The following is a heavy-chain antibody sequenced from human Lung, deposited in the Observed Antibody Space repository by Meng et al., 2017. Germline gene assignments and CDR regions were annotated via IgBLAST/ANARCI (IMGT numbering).Heavy chain of an antibody. Sequence: QVHPVQSGAEVKKPGASVKVSCKSSDYTFTGYGVSWVRQAPGQGLEWMAWLGAHDGDRSRAPRFQGRVTVTADRLTATSFMELRNLRYDDTAVYYCARGTPGRSYSDFWGQGTLVTVSS. CDR1: DYTFTGYG. CDR3: ARGTPGRSYSDF. D-gene: IGHD3-10*01. CDR2: LGAHDGDR. V-gene: IGHV1-18*04. J-gene: IGHJ4*02.